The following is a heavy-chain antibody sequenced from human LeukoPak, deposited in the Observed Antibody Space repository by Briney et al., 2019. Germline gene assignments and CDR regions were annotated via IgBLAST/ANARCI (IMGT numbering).Heavy chain of an antibody. J-gene: IGHJ4*02. CDR1: GLNFPNYA. D-gene: IGHD3-22*01. CDR2: ITGSGGST. V-gene: IGHV3-23*01. Sequence: PGGFLRLSCAASGLNFPNYAMSWVRQAPRKGLEWVSSITGSGGSTYYTDSVKGRFTISRDNSKNTLYLQMNYLRAEDTAVYYCAKDVTYYYDSSDSHWGQGTVVTVSS. CDR3: AKDVTYYYDSSDSH.